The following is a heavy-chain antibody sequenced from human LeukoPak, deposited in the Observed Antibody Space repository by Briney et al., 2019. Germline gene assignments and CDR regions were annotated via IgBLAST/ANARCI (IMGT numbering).Heavy chain of an antibody. CDR2: IYYSGST. V-gene: IGHV4-39*01. D-gene: IGHD3-3*01. J-gene: IGHJ5*02. CDR3: ARHSGLRSPFDP. Sequence: SETLSLTCTVSGGSISSSSYYWGWLRQPPAKGLEWIGSIYYSGSTYYNPSLKSRITISVDMSKNQFSLKLSSVTAADTALYYCARHSGLRSPFDPWGQGTLVTVTS. CDR1: GGSISSSSYY.